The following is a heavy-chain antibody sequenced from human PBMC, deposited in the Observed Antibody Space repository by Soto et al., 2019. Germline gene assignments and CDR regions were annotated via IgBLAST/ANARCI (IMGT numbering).Heavy chain of an antibody. V-gene: IGHV3-74*01. CDR1: GFIFSNYW. D-gene: IGHD1-1*01. Sequence: PGGSLRLSCEASGFIFSNYWMHWVRQTPGTGLVWVSRISNDGSITNYADSVRGRFTISRDNAKNTLYLQMNSLRAEDTAVYYCAKDLTWNQADYWGQGALVTVPQ. CDR3: AKDLTWNQADY. CDR2: ISNDGSIT. J-gene: IGHJ4*02.